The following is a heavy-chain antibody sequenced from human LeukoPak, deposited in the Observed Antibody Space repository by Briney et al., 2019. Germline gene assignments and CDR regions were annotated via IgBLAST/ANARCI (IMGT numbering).Heavy chain of an antibody. CDR2: ISSSSSYM. CDR1: GFTFSSYS. D-gene: IGHD2-15*01. V-gene: IGHV3-21*01. Sequence: GGSLRLSCAASGFTFSSYSMNWVRQAPGKGLEWVSSISSSSSYMYYADSVKGRFTISRDNAKNSLYLQMNSLRAEDTAVYYCAKLPDKDIVVVVAATDYYYYMDVWGKGTTVTVSS. CDR3: AKLPDKDIVVVVAATDYYYYMDV. J-gene: IGHJ6*03.